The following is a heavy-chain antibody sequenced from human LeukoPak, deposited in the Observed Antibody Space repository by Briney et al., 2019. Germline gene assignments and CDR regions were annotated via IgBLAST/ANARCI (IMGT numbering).Heavy chain of an antibody. J-gene: IGHJ4*02. CDR2: IIPIFGTA. D-gene: IGHD6-13*01. Sequence: ASVKVSCKASGGTFSSYAISWVRQAPGQGLEWMGGIIPIFGTANYAQKFQGRVTITADKSTSTAYMELSSLRSEDTAAYYCARDGDIAAAGTKDYWGQGTLVTVSS. CDR3: ARDGDIAAAGTKDY. V-gene: IGHV1-69*06. CDR1: GGTFSSYA.